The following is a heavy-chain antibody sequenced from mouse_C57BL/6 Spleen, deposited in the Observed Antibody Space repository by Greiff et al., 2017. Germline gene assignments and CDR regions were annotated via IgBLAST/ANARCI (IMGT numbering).Heavy chain of an antibody. CDR1: GYTFTSYD. V-gene: IGHV1-85*01. Sequence: QAQLQQSGPELVKPGASVKLSCKASGYTFTSYDINWVKQRPGQGLEWIGWIYPRDGSTKYNEKFKGKATLTVDTSSSTAYMELHSLTSEDSAVYFCARGPYGSFYYYAMDYWGQGTSVTVSS. CDR2: IYPRDGST. J-gene: IGHJ4*01. D-gene: IGHD1-1*01. CDR3: ARGPYGSFYYYAMDY.